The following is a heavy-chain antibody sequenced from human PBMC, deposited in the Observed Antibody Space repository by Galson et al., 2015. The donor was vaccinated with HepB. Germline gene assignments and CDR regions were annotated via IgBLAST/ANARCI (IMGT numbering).Heavy chain of an antibody. Sequence: SLRLSCAGSGFIFGDYGMSWVRQAPGKGLEWVSAISGSGGKAYYADSVKGRFTISRDNAKNSLNLQMNSLRAEDTAVYYCARVADADYGDHTHFDSWGQGTLVTVSS. CDR2: ISGSGGKA. CDR3: ARVADADYGDHTHFDS. V-gene: IGHV3-48*03. CDR1: GFIFGDYG. J-gene: IGHJ4*02. D-gene: IGHD4-17*01.